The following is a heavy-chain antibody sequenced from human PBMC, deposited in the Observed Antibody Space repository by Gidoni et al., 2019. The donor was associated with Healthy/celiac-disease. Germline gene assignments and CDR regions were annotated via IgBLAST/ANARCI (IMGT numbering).Heavy chain of an antibody. J-gene: IGHJ4*02. Sequence: QVQLVQSGAEVKTPGASVQVSCKASGYTFTSYGISWVRQAPGQGLEWMGWISAYNGNTNYAQKLQGRVTMTTDTSTSTAYMELRSLRSDDTAVYYCARDSGDYDFWSGFLGRIDYWGQGTLVTVSS. D-gene: IGHD3-3*01. CDR3: ARDSGDYDFWSGFLGRIDY. V-gene: IGHV1-18*01. CDR2: ISAYNGNT. CDR1: GYTFTSYG.